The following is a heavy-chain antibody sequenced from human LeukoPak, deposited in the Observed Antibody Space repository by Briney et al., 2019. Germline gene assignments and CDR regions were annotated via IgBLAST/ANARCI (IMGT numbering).Heavy chain of an antibody. CDR1: GFTFDDYA. Sequence: GRSLRLSCAASGFTFDDYAMHWVRQAPGKGLEWVSGISWNSGSIGYADSVKGRFTISRDNAKNSLYLQMNSLRAEDTALYYCAKAPLTVTTGWAEYFQHWGQGTLVTVSS. D-gene: IGHD4-17*01. J-gene: IGHJ1*01. V-gene: IGHV3-9*01. CDR2: ISWNSGSI. CDR3: AKAPLTVTTGWAEYFQH.